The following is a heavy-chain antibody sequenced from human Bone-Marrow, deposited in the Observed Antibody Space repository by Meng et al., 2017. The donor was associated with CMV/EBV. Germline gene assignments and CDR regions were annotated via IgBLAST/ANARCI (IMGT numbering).Heavy chain of an antibody. J-gene: IGHJ6*02. Sequence: ASVKVSCKASGYTFTSYDINWVRQATGQGLEWMGWMNPNSGNTGYAQKFQGRVTMTRNTSISTAYMELSSLRSEDTAVYYCARGASDYGGNAWVYYYGMDVWGQGTMVTVSS. CDR3: ARGASDYGGNAWVYYYGMDV. V-gene: IGHV1-8*01. CDR1: GYTFTSYD. CDR2: MNPNSGNT. D-gene: IGHD4-23*01.